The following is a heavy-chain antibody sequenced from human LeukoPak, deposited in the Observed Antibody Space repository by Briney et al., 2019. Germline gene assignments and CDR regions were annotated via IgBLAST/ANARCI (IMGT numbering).Heavy chain of an antibody. CDR2: IYHSGST. V-gene: IGHV4-30-2*01. CDR1: GGPISSGGYS. Sequence: SETLSLTCTVSGGPISSGGYSWSWIRQPPGKGLEWIGYIYHSGSTYYNPSLKSRVTKSVDRSKNQFSLKLSSVTAADTAVYYCARGGHGSGSYDYWGQGTLVTVSS. CDR3: ARGGHGSGSYDY. J-gene: IGHJ4*02. D-gene: IGHD3-10*01.